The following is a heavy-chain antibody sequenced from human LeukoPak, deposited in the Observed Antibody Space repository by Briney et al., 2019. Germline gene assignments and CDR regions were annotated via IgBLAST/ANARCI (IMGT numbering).Heavy chain of an antibody. J-gene: IGHJ4*02. V-gene: IGHV1-69*13. CDR1: EGTFSSYA. CDR3: ARYSGYDWGVPDY. D-gene: IGHD5-12*01. Sequence: SVKVSCKASEGTFSSYAISWVRQAPGQGLEWMGGIIPIFGTANYAQKFQGRVTITADESTSTAYMELSSLRSEDTAVYYCARYSGYDWGVPDYWGQGTLVTVSS. CDR2: IIPIFGTA.